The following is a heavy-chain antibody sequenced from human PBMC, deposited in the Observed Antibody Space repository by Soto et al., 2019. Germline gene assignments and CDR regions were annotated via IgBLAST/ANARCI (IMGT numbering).Heavy chain of an antibody. J-gene: IGHJ2*01. CDR2: ISGSGDST. CDR3: AKRGAGGYFDL. Sequence: EVQLLESGGGLVQPGGSPRLSCAASGFTFSSYAMNWVRQAPGKGLEWVSVISGSGDSTYYADSVKGRFTISRDNSKNTLYLQMNSLRAEDTAVYYCAKRGAGGYFDLWGRGTLVTVSS. CDR1: GFTFSSYA. D-gene: IGHD6-19*01. V-gene: IGHV3-23*01.